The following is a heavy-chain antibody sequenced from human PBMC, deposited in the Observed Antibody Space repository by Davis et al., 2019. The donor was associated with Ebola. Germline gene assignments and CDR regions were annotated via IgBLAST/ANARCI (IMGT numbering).Heavy chain of an antibody. CDR1: GFIFRNYV. V-gene: IGHV3-23*01. CDR2: FGTGGDT. D-gene: IGHD6-19*01. J-gene: IGHJ4*02. Sequence: GESLKISCETSGFIFRNYVMSWVRQAPGKGLEWVSTFGTGGDTYYADSVKGRFTISRDNSKSTLFLQMNSLRADDTATYYCAKHGNGWYELDFWGQGTLVTVSS. CDR3: AKHGNGWYELDF.